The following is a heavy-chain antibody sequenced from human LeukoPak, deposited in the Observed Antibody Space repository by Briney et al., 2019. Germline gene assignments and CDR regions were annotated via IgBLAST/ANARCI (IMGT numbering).Heavy chain of an antibody. D-gene: IGHD5-18*01. CDR2: FDPEDGET. Sequence: GASVKVSCKVSGYTLTELSMHWVRQAPGKGLEWMGGFDPEDGETIYAQKFQGRVTMTEDTSTDTAYMELSSLRSEDTAVYYCARVRGYSNTPKEYYYGMDVWGQGTTVTVSS. J-gene: IGHJ6*02. CDR1: GYTLTELS. CDR3: ARVRGYSNTPKEYYYGMDV. V-gene: IGHV1-24*01.